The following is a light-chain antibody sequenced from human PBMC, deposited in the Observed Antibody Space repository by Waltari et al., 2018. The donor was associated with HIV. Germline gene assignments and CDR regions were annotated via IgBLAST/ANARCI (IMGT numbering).Light chain of an antibody. V-gene: IGLV3-19*01. CDR2: DTT. CDR3: NSRDSSGYSYV. Sequence: SALTQSPAVSVALGVTGMTTCQRDAPRLHTPACYQQKPGLAPILVIFDTTYRPAGIPDRFSGSTSGNTASLTITGAQAEDEADYYCNSRDSSGYSYVFGPGTYVTVL. CDR1: APRLHT. J-gene: IGLJ1*01.